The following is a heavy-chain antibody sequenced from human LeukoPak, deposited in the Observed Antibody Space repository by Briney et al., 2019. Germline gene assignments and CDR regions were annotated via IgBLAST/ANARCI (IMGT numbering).Heavy chain of an antibody. CDR3: ARHGAAHDYSKIPHYFDY. J-gene: IGHJ4*02. D-gene: IGHD4-11*01. CDR2: IYYSGST. CDR1: GGSISSSSYY. Sequence: SETLSLTCTVSGGSISSSSYYWGWIRQPPGKGLEWIGSIYYSGSTYYNPSLKSRVTISVDTSKNQFSLKLSSVTAADTAVYYCARHGAAHDYSKIPHYFDYWGQGTLVTVSS. V-gene: IGHV4-39*01.